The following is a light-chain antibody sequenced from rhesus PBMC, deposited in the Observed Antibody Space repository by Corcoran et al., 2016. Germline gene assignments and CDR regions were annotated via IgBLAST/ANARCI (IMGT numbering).Light chain of an antibody. Sequence: DIQMTQSPSSLSASVGDKVTITCLASQGISSWLARYQQKPGKDPKPLIYTASSLQSGVPSRFSGCGSGTDYTLTISSLQPEDFATYYCQQDDDLPCTFGPGTKLDIK. V-gene: IGKV1-19*01. CDR2: TAS. CDR1: QGISSW. CDR3: QQDDDLPCT. J-gene: IGKJ3*01.